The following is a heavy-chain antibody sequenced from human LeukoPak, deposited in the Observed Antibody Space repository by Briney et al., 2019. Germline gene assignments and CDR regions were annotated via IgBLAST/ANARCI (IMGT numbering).Heavy chain of an antibody. D-gene: IGHD3-22*01. CDR2: ISAYNGNT. CDR3: ARVGNEGDSSGYYWSALDY. V-gene: IGHV1-18*01. CDR1: GYTFTSYG. J-gene: IGHJ4*02. Sequence: GASVKVSCKASGYTFTSYGISWVRQAPGQGLEWMGWISAYNGNTNYAQKLQGRVTMTTDTSTSTAYMELRSLRSDDTAVYYCARVGNEGDSSGYYWSALDYWGQGTLVTVSS.